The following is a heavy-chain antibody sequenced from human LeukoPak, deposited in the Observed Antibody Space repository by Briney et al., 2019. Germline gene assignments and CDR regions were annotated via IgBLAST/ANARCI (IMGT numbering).Heavy chain of an antibody. CDR1: GFTFSDYY. D-gene: IGHD3-22*01. CDR2: ISSSVSTI. J-gene: IGHJ4*02. CDR3: ASDRPHYDSSGLGL. Sequence: GGSLRLSCAASGFTFSDYYMSWIRQAAGKGLKWVSYISSSVSTIYYADSAKGRFTISSDNAKNSLYLQMNSLRAEDTAVYYCASDRPHYDSSGLGLWGQGTLVTVSS. V-gene: IGHV3-11*01.